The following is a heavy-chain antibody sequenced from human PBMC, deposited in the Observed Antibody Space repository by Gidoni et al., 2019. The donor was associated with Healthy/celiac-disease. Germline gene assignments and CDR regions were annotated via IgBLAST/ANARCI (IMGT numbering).Heavy chain of an antibody. V-gene: IGHV4-39*07. J-gene: IGHJ4*02. CDR1: GGSISSSSYY. D-gene: IGHD1-1*01. CDR2: IYYSGST. CDR3: ARDDDVFD. Sequence: QLQLQESGPGLVKPSETLSLTCTVSGGSISSSSYYWGWIRQPPGKGLEWIGSIYYSGSTYYNPSLKSRVTISLDTSKNQFSLKLSAVTAADTAVYYCARDDDVFDWGQGTLVTVSS.